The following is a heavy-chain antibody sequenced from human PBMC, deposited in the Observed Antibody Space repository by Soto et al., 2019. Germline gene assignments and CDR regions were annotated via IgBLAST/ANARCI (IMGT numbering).Heavy chain of an antibody. CDR2: IYYSGST. CDR1: GGSISSGDYY. V-gene: IGHV4-30-4*01. D-gene: IGHD1-1*01. J-gene: IGHJ4*02. Sequence: SETLSLTCTVSGGSISSGDYYWSWIRQPPGKGLEWIGYIYYSGSTYYNPSLKSRVTISVDTSKNQFSLKLSSVTAADTAVYYCAREMATTGPFDYWGQGTRVTVSS. CDR3: AREMATTGPFDY.